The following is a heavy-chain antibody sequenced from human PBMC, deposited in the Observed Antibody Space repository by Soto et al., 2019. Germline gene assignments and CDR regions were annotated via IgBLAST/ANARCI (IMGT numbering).Heavy chain of an antibody. CDR3: ARGVSSSNYYYYMDV. CDR1: GYTFTGYY. J-gene: IGHJ6*03. D-gene: IGHD6-6*01. CDR2: INPNSGGT. V-gene: IGHV1-2*04. Sequence: ASVKVSCKASGYTFTGYYMHWVRQAPGQGLEWMGWINPNSGGTNYAQKFQGWVTMTRDTSISTAYTELSRLRSDDTAVYYCARGVSSSNYYYYMDVWGKGTTVTVS.